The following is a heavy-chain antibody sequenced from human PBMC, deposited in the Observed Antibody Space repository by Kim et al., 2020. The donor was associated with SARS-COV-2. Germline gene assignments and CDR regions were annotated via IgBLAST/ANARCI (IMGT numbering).Heavy chain of an antibody. J-gene: IGHJ6*02. CDR1: GFTFSDYY. CDR3: VREFGSGTYGMVV. CDR2: ITSTSSSI. D-gene: IGHD3-10*01. Sequence: GGSLRLSCAASGFTFSDYYMSWVRQAPGKGLEWLSYITSTSSSIYYADSVRGRFTISRDNAKSSLFLQMNSLRAEDTAVYYCVREFGSGTYGMVVWGQGT. V-gene: IGHV3-11*01.